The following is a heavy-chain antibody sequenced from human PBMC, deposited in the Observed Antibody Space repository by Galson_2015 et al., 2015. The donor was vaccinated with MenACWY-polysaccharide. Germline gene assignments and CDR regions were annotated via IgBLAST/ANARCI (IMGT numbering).Heavy chain of an antibody. CDR1: DYSIRSGYF. CDR2: IFHSGTT. CDR3: ARVEKYSGSFYILY. D-gene: IGHD1-26*01. V-gene: IGHV4-38-2*01. Sequence: GLVKPSETLSLTCAVSDYSIRSGYFWGWLRQPPGKGLEWIASIFHSGTTYYNPSLKSRVTISVDTSKNQFSLKLSSVTAADTAVYYCARVEKYSGSFYILYWGQGTLVTVSS. J-gene: IGHJ4*02.